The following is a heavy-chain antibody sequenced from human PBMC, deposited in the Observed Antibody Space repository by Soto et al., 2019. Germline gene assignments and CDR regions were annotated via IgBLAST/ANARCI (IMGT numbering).Heavy chain of an antibody. D-gene: IGHD3-10*01. CDR2: IYYSGST. J-gene: IGHJ3*01. Sequence: SETLSLTCTVSGGSISSGGYYWSWIRQPPGKGLEWIGYIYYSGSTNYNPSLKSRVTISVDTSKNQFSLKLSSVTAADTAVYYCARVWGGAFDFWGQGTMVTVSS. V-gene: IGHV4-61*08. CDR1: GGSISSGGYY. CDR3: ARVWGGAFDF.